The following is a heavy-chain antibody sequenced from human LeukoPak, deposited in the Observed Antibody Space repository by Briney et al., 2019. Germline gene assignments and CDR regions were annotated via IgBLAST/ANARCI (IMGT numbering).Heavy chain of an antibody. J-gene: IGHJ4*02. CDR3: ARRRDGYYFDY. V-gene: IGHV3-21*01. Sequence: PGGFLRLSCAASGFTFSSYSMNWVRQAPGKGLEWVSSINSNSSYIYYADSVKGRFTISRDNAKNSLYLQMNSLRAEDTAVYYCARRRDGYYFDYWGQGTLVTVSS. CDR1: GFTFSSYS. D-gene: IGHD5-24*01. CDR2: INSNSSYI.